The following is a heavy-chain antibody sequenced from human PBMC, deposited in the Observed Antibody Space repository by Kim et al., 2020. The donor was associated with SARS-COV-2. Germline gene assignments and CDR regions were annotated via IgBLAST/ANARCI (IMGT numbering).Heavy chain of an antibody. Sequence: VKGRFTISSDNSKTTLYLQMNSLRAEDTAVYYCARDLGYCTGGVCYFFASWGQGTLVTVSS. J-gene: IGHJ5*01. V-gene: IGHV3-30*01. D-gene: IGHD2-8*02. CDR3: ARDLGYCTGGVCYFFAS.